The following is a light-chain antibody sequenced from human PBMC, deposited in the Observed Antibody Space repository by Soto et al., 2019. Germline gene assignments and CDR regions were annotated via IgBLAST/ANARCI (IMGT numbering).Light chain of an antibody. Sequence: QSVLTQPPPASGTPGQRVTISCSGSSSNIGRDPVNWYQELPGTAPKLLSYDNNHRPPRLPDRFSGSKPGTSPPPPARGLQSEDEADYFCAGWDGSVRGFVFGAGTKVTVL. CDR1: SSNIGRDP. CDR3: AGWDGSVRGFV. V-gene: IGLV1-44*01. J-gene: IGLJ1*01. CDR2: DNN.